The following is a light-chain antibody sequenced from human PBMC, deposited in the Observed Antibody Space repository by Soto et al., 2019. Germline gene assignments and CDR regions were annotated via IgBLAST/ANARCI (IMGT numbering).Light chain of an antibody. V-gene: IGKV3-20*01. CDR3: QQYGYSLFT. CDR2: GAS. J-gene: IGKJ3*01. Sequence: EIVLTQSPGTLSLSPGERATLSCRASQSVSSSYLTWYPQKPGQAPRLLIYGASGRATGIPDRFSGSGSGTDFTLTISRLEPEDFAVYYCQQYGYSLFTFGPGTKVDIK. CDR1: QSVSSSY.